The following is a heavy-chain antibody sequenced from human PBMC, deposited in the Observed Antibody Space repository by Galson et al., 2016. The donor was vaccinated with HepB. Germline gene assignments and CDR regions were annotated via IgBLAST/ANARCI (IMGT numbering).Heavy chain of an antibody. CDR3: ARDYVTTATRWFDP. CDR2: IIGSGSRT. V-gene: IGHV3-23*01. D-gene: IGHD1-1*01. J-gene: IGHJ5*02. Sequence: SLRLSCAASGFTFSNYAMRWVRQAPGKGLEWVSTIIGSGSRTYYADSVKGRFTISRDNSKNTLYLQMNSLRAEDTAVYYCARDYVTTATRWFDPWGQGTLVTVSS. CDR1: GFTFSNYA.